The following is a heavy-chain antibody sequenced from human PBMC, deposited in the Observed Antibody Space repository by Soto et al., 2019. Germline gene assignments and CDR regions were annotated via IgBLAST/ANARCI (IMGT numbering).Heavy chain of an antibody. CDR2: INAGNGNT. CDR1: GDTFTSYA. CDR3: AGVGAARPFALYYYYGMDV. Sequence: ASVKVSCKASGDTFTSYAMHCVRQAPGQMLEWMGWINAGNGNTKYSQKFQGRVTITRDTSASTAYMELSSLRSEDTAVYYCAGVGAARPFALYYYYGMDVWGQGTTVTVSS. D-gene: IGHD3-16*01. J-gene: IGHJ6*02. V-gene: IGHV1-3*01.